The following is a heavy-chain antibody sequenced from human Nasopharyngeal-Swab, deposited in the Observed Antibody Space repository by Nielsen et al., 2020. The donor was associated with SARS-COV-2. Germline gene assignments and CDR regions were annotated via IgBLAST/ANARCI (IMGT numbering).Heavy chain of an antibody. J-gene: IGHJ4*02. Sequence: SETLSLTCTVSGGSISSYYWSWIRQPPGKGLEWIGYIYYSGSTNYNPSLKSRVTISVDTSKNQFSLKLSAVTAADTAVYYCARGKRQGNWYAGVNYWGQGTLVTVSS. V-gene: IGHV4-59*01. CDR1: GGSISSYY. D-gene: IGHD1-1*01. CDR2: IYYSGST. CDR3: ARGKRQGNWYAGVNY.